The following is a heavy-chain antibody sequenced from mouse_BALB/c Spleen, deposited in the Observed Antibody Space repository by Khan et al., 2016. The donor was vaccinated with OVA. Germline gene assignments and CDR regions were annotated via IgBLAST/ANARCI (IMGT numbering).Heavy chain of an antibody. CDR1: GFTFSTYG. CDR3: ARLAYYYNSEGFAY. J-gene: IGHJ3*01. Sequence: EVELVESGGDLVKTGGSLKLSCAASGFTFSTYGMSWVRQTPDKRLEWVATISSGGHYTYYIDSVKGRFTISRDKAKNILYLQMTSLRYEDTAMYYCARLAYYYNSEGFAYWGQGTLVTVSA. D-gene: IGHD1-1*02. V-gene: IGHV5-6*01. CDR2: ISSGGHYT.